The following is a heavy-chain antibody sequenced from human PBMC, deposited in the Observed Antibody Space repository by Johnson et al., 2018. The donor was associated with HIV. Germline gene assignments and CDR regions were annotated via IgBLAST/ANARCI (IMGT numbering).Heavy chain of an antibody. Sequence: QVQLVESGGGVVQPGRSLRLSCAASGFTFSTYGMHWVRQAPGKGLAWVAVMWYDGSNKYYADSVKGRFTISRDNSKNTLYLQMNSLRAEDTAVYYCARIPGSGWEHDAFDIWGQGTMVTVSS. V-gene: IGHV3-33*01. CDR2: MWYDGSNK. CDR3: ARIPGSGWEHDAFDI. J-gene: IGHJ3*02. CDR1: GFTFSTYG. D-gene: IGHD6-19*01.